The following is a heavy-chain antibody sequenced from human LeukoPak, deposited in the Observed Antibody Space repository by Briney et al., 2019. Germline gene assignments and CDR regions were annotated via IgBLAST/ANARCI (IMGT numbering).Heavy chain of an antibody. CDR3: ARDRGYTSGLDY. D-gene: IGHD5-18*01. J-gene: IGHJ4*02. CDR1: GFTFSSYA. V-gene: IGHV3-23*01. Sequence: GGSLRLSCAASGFTFSSYAMSWVRQAPGKGLEWVSAISGSGGNTYYADSVKGRFTISRDNSKNTLYLQMNSLRAEDTAVYYCARDRGYTSGLDYWGQGTLVTVSS. CDR2: ISGSGGNT.